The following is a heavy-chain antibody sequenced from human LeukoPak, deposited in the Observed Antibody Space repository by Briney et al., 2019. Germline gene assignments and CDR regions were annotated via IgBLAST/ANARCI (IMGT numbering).Heavy chain of an antibody. D-gene: IGHD5-18*01. J-gene: IGHJ6*03. CDR1: GFTFSTYA. CDR2: ISGSGGST. V-gene: IGHV3-23*01. Sequence: GGSLRLSCAASGFTFSTYAMSWVRQAPGKGLEWVSAISGSGGSTYYADSVKGRFTISRDNSKNTLYLQMNSLRAEDTAVYYCANSGYSYAWGYYYYMDVWGKGTTVTVSS. CDR3: ANSGYSYAWGYYYYMDV.